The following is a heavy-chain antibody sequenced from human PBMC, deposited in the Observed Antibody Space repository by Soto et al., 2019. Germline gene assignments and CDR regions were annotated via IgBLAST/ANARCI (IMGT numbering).Heavy chain of an antibody. V-gene: IGHV1-8*01. Sequence: ASVKVSCKASGYTFTSYDINWVRQATGQGLEWMGWMNPNSGNTGYAQKFQGRVTMTRNTSISTAYMELSSLRSEDTAVYYCARGRIVLMVYASHNGFDSWAREPWSQSPQ. CDR1: GYTFTSYD. D-gene: IGHD2-8*01. CDR2: MNPNSGNT. J-gene: IGHJ5*01. CDR3: ARGRIVLMVYASHNGFDS.